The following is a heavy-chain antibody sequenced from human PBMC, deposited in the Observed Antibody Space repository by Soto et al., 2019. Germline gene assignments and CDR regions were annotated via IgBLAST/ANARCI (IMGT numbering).Heavy chain of an antibody. CDR2: ISGSGGST. D-gene: IGHD3-10*01. CDR3: ANTMGYGSGSVDY. J-gene: IGHJ4*02. V-gene: IGHV3-23*01. CDR1: GFTFSSYA. Sequence: EVQLLESGGGLVQPGGSLRLSCAASGFTFSSYAMSWVRQAPGKGLEWVSAISGSGGSTYYADSVKGRLTIFRDNSKNALSLKLNSLTAEDTAVYYCANTMGYGSGSVDYWGQGALVTVST.